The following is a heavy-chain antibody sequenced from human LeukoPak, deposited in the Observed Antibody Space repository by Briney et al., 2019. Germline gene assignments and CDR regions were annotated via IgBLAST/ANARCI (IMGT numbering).Heavy chain of an antibody. CDR2: IKTKTYYGTT. Sequence: GGSLRLSCAVSGFTFSNAWMSWVRQAPGKGLEWVGRIKTKTYYGTTDYAAPVKGRFTISRDDSKNTLYLQMNSLKTEDTAVYYCGLGSGRSDFDYWGQGTLVTVSS. J-gene: IGHJ4*02. CDR1: GFTFSNAW. D-gene: IGHD3-10*01. V-gene: IGHV3-15*01. CDR3: GLGSGRSDFDY.